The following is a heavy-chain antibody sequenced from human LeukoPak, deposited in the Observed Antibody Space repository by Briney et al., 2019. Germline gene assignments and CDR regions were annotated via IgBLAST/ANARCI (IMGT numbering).Heavy chain of an antibody. J-gene: IGHJ6*03. CDR2: INHSGST. Sequence: SETLSLTCAVYGGSFSGYYWSWIRQPPGKGLEWIGEINHSGSTNYNPSLKSRVTISVDTSKNQFSLKLSSVTAADTAVYYCARAPRPRRNYYYYYYMDVWGKGTTVTVSS. CDR1: GGSFSGYY. V-gene: IGHV4-34*01. CDR3: ARAPRPRRNYYYYYYMDV. D-gene: IGHD1-1*01.